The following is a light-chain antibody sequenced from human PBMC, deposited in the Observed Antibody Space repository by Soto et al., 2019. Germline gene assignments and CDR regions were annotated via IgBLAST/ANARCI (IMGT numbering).Light chain of an antibody. CDR1: SSNIGAGYD. V-gene: IGLV1-40*01. CDR3: QSYDSSHVV. CDR2: GNS. Sequence: QAVVTQPPSVSGAPGQRVTISCTGSSSNIGAGYDVHWYQQLPGTAPKLLMYGNSNRPSGVPDRFSGSKSATSASLAITGLQAEDEADYYCQSYDSSHVVFGGGTKLTVL. J-gene: IGLJ2*01.